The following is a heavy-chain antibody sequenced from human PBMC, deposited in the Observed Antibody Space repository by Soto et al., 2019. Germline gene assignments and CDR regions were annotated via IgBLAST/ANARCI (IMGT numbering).Heavy chain of an antibody. CDR1: GGTFRTYA. CDR3: ARSESRNGYNQDYYFDY. D-gene: IGHD3-10*01. Sequence: QVHLVQSGPEVKKPGSSVKVSCRSSGGTFRTYAISWVRQAPGQGLEWMGWLLPVFGTPAYGPRLQGRVTITADESSSTSYMELTGLRSDDTAVYYCARSESRNGYNQDYYFDYWGQGTLVAVSS. J-gene: IGHJ4*02. CDR2: LLPVFGTP. V-gene: IGHV1-69*01.